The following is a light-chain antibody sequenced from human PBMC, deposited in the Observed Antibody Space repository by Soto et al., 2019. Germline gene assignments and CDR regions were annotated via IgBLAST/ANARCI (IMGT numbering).Light chain of an antibody. V-gene: IGKV3-15*01. CDR3: QQYNNWPPPT. Sequence: EIVMTQSPATLSVSPGERATLSCRASQSVSSNLAWYQQKPGQAPRLLIYGASTRATGIPARFSGSGSGTEFTLTISSLQSEAFAVYYCQQYNNWPPPTFGQGPKVDIK. CDR2: GAS. J-gene: IGKJ1*01. CDR1: QSVSSN.